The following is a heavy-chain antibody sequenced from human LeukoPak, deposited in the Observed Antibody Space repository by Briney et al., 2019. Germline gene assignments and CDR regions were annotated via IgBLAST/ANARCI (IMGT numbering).Heavy chain of an antibody. V-gene: IGHV4-34*01. D-gene: IGHD5-12*01. CDR3: ARGTSGYDQEFDY. CDR2: INHSGST. J-gene: IGHJ4*02. Sequence: SETLSLTCAVYGGSFSGYYWSWIRQPPGKGLEWIGEINHSGSTNYNPSLKSRVTISVDTSKNQFSLKLSSVTAADTAVYYCARGTSGYDQEFDYWGQGTLVTVSS. CDR1: GGSFSGYY.